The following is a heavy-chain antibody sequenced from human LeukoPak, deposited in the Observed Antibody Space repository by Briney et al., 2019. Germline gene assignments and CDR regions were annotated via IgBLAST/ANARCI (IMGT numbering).Heavy chain of an antibody. V-gene: IGHV3-30-3*01. Sequence: GGSLRLSCAASGFTFSSYAMHWVRQAPGKGLEWVAVISYDGSNKYYADSVKGRFTISRDNSKNTLYLQMNSLRAEDTAVYYCARDRGLDYGDYYYYYGMDVWGQGTTVTVSS. CDR3: ARDRGLDYGDYYYYYGMDV. D-gene: IGHD4-17*01. CDR1: GFTFSSYA. J-gene: IGHJ6*02. CDR2: ISYDGSNK.